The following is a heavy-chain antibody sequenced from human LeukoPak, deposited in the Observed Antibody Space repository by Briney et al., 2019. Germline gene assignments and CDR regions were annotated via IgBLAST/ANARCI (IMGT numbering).Heavy chain of an antibody. CDR2: INNFYSNI. J-gene: IGHJ5*01. CDR1: GFTFSSYS. CDR3: XATXXXXXXXXXXXXXXXXXXXXXXXXXXXDS. V-gene: IGHV3-48*02. Sequence: WGSLKPSCAGSGFTFSSYSLNWVRQAPGKGLEWGLYINNFYSNIYYPGSCKGPFTIFRENGKNSMYLKIESLEDEYPAWYYXXATXXXXXXXXXXXXXXXXXXXXXXXXXXXDS.